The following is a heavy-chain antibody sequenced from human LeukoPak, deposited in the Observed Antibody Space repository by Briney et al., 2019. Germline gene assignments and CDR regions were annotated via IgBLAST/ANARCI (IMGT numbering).Heavy chain of an antibody. D-gene: IGHD5-18*01. V-gene: IGHV4-4*02. CDR3: ARDGYNYGLDRFDY. Sequence: GSLRLSCAASGLIFSKYWMTWVRQSPGKGLEWIGSLYQSGNTYYNPSLKSRVTISPDMSKNQFSLTLSSVTAADTAVYYCARDGYNYGLDRFDYWGHGILVTVSS. CDR2: LYQSGNT. CDR1: GLIFSKYW. J-gene: IGHJ4*01.